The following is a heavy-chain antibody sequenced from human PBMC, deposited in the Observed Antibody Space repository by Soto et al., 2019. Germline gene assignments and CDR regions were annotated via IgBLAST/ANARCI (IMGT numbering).Heavy chain of an antibody. CDR3: VRDQDTYGQAVFNF. CDR1: GFTFSSYA. V-gene: IGHV3-64*04. D-gene: IGHD2-15*01. Sequence: GSLRLYCSASGFTFSSYAMPWVRQAPGKGLEYVSSISTNGGSTHYADSVKGRFTISRDNSKNMLYLQMNNLRVEDTAVYYCVRDQDTYGQAVFNFWGQGTVVTVSS. CDR2: ISTNGGST. J-gene: IGHJ4*02.